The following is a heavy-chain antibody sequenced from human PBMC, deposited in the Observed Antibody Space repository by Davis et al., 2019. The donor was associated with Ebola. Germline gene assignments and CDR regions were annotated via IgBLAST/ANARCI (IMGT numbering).Heavy chain of an antibody. CDR3: AREGYDSSGYHWAY. J-gene: IGHJ4*02. V-gene: IGHV1-2*06. D-gene: IGHD3-22*01. Sequence: ASVKVSCKASGYTFTGYDINWVRQAPGQGLEWMGRIDPHRGGTNFAQKFQGRVTMTRDTSISTAYMELSRLRSDDTAVYYCAREGYDSSGYHWAYWGQGTLVTVSS. CDR1: GYTFTGYD. CDR2: IDPHRGGT.